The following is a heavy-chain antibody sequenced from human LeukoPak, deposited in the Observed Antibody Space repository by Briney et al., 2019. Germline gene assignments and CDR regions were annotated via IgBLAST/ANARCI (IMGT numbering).Heavy chain of an antibody. J-gene: IGHJ4*02. D-gene: IGHD4-11*01. V-gene: IGHV3-23*01. CDR1: GFTFSSYA. CDR3: AKRLTVISDLTRAFDY. CDR2: ITSGGSI. Sequence: GGSLRLSCAASGFTFSSYAMNWVRQPPGKGLEWVSVITSGGSIYYADSVKGRFTISRDNSKNTLYLQMNSLRAEDTAVYYCAKRLTVISDLTRAFDYWGQGTLVTVSS.